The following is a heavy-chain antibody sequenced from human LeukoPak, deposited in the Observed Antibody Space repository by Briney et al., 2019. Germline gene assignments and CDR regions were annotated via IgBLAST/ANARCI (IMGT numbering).Heavy chain of an antibody. V-gene: IGHV3-7*01. CDR1: GFTFSSYW. CDR3: ARDRWGYSYGGD. CDR2: INQDGSEK. Sequence: GGSLRLSRAASGFTFSSYWMSWVRQAPGKGLEWVANINQDGSEKFYVDSVKGRFTISRDNAKNSLYLQMNSLRAEDTAVYYCARDRWGYSYGGDWGQGTLVTVSS. J-gene: IGHJ4*02. D-gene: IGHD5-18*01.